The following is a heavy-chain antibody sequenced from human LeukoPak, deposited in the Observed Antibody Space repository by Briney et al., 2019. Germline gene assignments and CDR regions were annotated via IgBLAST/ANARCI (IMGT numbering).Heavy chain of an antibody. Sequence: GASVTVSFTASGYTFTNYYMHWVRQAPGQGLEWMGLINPSGGSTTYAQKFQGRVTMTRDTSTSTVYMELSSLRSEDTAVYFCARGGHFGVVIVNGFVPWGQGTLVTVSS. D-gene: IGHD3-3*01. CDR2: INPSGGST. CDR3: ARGGHFGVVIVNGFVP. V-gene: IGHV1-46*01. CDR1: GYTFTNYY. J-gene: IGHJ5*02.